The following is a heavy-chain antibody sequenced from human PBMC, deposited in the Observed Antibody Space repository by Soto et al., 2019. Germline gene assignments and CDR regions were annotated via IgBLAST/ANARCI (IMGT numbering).Heavy chain of an antibody. V-gene: IGHV1-69*01. J-gene: IGHJ4*02. CDR1: RDTFSSSG. D-gene: IGHD5-18*01. Sequence: QVQLEQSGAEMKKPGSSVKVSCKASRDTFSSSGFSWVRRAPGQGLEWMGGFIPIFGTANYAPNFQGRGRITGDEATGLVYMDLSSLRSDDTGVYYCARSRYSYGPLFDWGQGTLVSVSS. CDR3: ARSRYSYGPLFD. CDR2: FIPIFGTA.